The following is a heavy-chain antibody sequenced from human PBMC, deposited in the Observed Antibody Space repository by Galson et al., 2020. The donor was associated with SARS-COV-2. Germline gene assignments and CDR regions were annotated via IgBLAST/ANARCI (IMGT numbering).Heavy chain of an antibody. V-gene: IGHV3-48*02. CDR2: ISGSTYTT. Sequence: GGSLRLSCAASGFTFRTYSMNWVRQAPGKGLEWISYISGSTYTTYYADSVKGRFTISRDNAKNSVYLQLNSLRDEDTAVYYCARDQVGDFVVESEYYYDGLDVWGQGTTVTVSS. J-gene: IGHJ6*02. CDR3: ARDQVGDFVVESEYYYDGLDV. D-gene: IGHD2-21*01. CDR1: GFTFRTYS.